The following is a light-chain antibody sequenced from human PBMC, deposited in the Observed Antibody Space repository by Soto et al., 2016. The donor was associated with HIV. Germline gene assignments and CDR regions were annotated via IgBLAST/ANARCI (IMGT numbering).Light chain of an antibody. CDR1: NIGSKN. CDR2: DDS. CDR3: QVWDSRADNL. J-gene: IGLJ2*01. Sequence: SYELTQPPSVSVAPGKTARITCGGNNIGSKNVHWFQQKSGQAPVLVVYDDSDRPSGIPERFSGSNSGNTATLTIDRVEVEDEADYFCQVWDSRADNLFGGGTKLTVL. V-gene: IGLV3-21*03.